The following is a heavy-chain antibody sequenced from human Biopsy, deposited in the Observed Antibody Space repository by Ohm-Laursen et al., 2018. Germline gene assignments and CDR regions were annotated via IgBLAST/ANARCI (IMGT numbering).Heavy chain of an antibody. CDR2: ISSSSGNI. CDR3: AKGGYCTTSSCYMNLDY. V-gene: IGHV3-21*01. D-gene: IGHD2-2*02. J-gene: IGHJ4*02. Sequence: GSLRLSCAASGFTLSSYSMNWVRQTPGKGLEWVSTISSSSGNIYYVDSVKGRFTISRDNAKNSLYLQMNSLRAEDTAVYYCAKGGYCTTSSCYMNLDYWGQGTLVTVSS. CDR1: GFTLSSYS.